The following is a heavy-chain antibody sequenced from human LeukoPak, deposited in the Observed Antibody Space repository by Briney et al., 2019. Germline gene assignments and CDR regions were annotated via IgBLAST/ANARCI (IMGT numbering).Heavy chain of an antibody. J-gene: IGHJ3*02. CDR1: GLTVTNAW. D-gene: IGHD5-12*01. CDR3: ARGGAYDDAFDI. Sequence: GGSLRLSCSASGLTVTNAWMNWVRQAPGKGLEWVSSISSSSYIYYADSVKGRFTISRDNAKNSLYLQMNSLRAEDTAVYYCARGGAYDDAFDIWGQGTMVTVSS. CDR2: ISSSSYI. V-gene: IGHV3-69-1*01.